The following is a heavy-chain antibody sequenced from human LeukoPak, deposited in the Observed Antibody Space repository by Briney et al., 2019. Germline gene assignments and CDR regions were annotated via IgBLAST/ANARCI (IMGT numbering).Heavy chain of an antibody. V-gene: IGHV1-69*13. D-gene: IGHD3-3*01. CDR3: ARVRHYDLNWFDP. Sequence: ASVKVSCKASGGTCSSYAISWVRQAPGQGLEWMGGIIPIFGTANYAQKFQGRVTITADESTSTAYMELSSLRSEDTAVYYCARVRHYDLNWFDPWGQGTLVTVSS. CDR1: GGTCSSYA. J-gene: IGHJ5*02. CDR2: IIPIFGTA.